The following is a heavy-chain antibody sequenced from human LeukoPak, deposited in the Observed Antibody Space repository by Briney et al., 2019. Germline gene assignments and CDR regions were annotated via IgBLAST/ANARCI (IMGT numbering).Heavy chain of an antibody. CDR2: ISAYNGNT. CDR3: ARRAVAYKYSYYMDV. Sequence: GASVKVSCKASGYTFTSYGISWVRQAPGQGLEWMGWISAYNGNTNYAQKLQGRVTITRNTSISTAYMELSSLRSEDTAVYYCARRAVAYKYSYYMDVWGKGTAVTVSS. V-gene: IGHV1-18*01. CDR1: GYTFTSYG. D-gene: IGHD6-19*01. J-gene: IGHJ6*03.